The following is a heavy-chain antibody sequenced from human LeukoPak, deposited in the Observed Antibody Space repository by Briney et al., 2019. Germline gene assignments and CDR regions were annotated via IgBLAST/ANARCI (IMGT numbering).Heavy chain of an antibody. CDR1: GGSISSSSYY. CDR2: IYYSGST. V-gene: IGHV4-39*01. Sequence: KASETLSLTCTVSGGSISSSSYYWGWIRQPPGKGLEWIGSIYYSGSTYYNPSLKSRVTISVDTSKNQFSLKLSSVTAADTAVYYCARKAYYYRHLDYWGQGTLVTVSS. CDR3: ARKAYYYRHLDY. J-gene: IGHJ4*02. D-gene: IGHD3-10*01.